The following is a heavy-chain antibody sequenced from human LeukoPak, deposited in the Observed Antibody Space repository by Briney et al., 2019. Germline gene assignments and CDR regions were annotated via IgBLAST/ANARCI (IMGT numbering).Heavy chain of an antibody. V-gene: IGHV3-7*01. CDR1: GGSISSSSYY. CDR3: YDTSGH. D-gene: IGHD3-22*01. CDR2: IKQDGSEK. Sequence: ETLSLTCTVSGGSISSSSYYWGWVRQAPRKGLEWVASIKQDGSEKYYLDSVKGRFTMSRDSAKNSLYLQMSSLRAEDTAVYYCYDTSGHWGQGTLVTVSS. J-gene: IGHJ4*02.